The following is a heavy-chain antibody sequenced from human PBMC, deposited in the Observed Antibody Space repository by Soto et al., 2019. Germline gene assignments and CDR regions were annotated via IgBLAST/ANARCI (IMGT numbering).Heavy chain of an antibody. CDR2: MNPNSGNT. D-gene: IGHD3-3*01. V-gene: IGHV1-8*01. CDR1: GYTSTSYD. CDR3: AREGRITIFGVVILDSMDV. J-gene: IGHJ6*03. Sequence: GASVKVSCKASGYTSTSYDINWVRQATGQGLEWMGWMNPNSGNTGYAQKFQGRVTMTRNTSISTAYMELSSLRSEDTAVYYCAREGRITIFGVVILDSMDVWGKGTTVTVSS.